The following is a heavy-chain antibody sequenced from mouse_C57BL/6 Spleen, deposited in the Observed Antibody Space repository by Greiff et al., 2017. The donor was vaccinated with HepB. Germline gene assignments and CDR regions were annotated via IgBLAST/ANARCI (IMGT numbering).Heavy chain of an antibody. J-gene: IGHJ4*01. Sequence: VNVVESGAELVRPGASVTLSCKASGYTFTDYEMHWVKQTPVHGLEWIGAIDPETGGTAYNQKFKGKAILTADKSSSTAYMELRSLTSEDSAVYYCTRWGSYDAMDYWGQGTSVTVSS. CDR2: IDPETGGT. D-gene: IGHD1-1*02. CDR3: TRWGSYDAMDY. CDR1: GYTFTDYE. V-gene: IGHV1-15*01.